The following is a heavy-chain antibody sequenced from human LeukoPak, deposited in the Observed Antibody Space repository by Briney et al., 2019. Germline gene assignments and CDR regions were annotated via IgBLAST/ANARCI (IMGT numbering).Heavy chain of an antibody. CDR1: GFTFSTYA. V-gene: IGHV3-23*01. J-gene: IGHJ4*02. D-gene: IGHD2-15*01. Sequence: GGSLRLSCAASGFTFSTYAMTWVRQAPGKGLEWVSVISGSGGTTYYADSVKGRFTLSRDNSKNTVFLQMNSLRAEDTAVYYCAKSIGGVVVVAADYWGQGTLSPSLQ. CDR3: AKSIGGVVVVAADY. CDR2: ISGSGGTT.